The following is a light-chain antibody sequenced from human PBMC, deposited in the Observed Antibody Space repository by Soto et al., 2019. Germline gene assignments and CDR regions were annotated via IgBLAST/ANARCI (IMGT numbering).Light chain of an antibody. CDR2: RNT. Sequence: QSVLTQPPSASGTPGQRVTISCSGSSSNIGSNYVFWYQHLPGTAPKLLIYRNTQRPSGVPDRFSGSKSGTSASLAISGLRSEDETDYYCAAWDDSLSRVVFGGGTKLTVL. J-gene: IGLJ2*01. CDR1: SSNIGSNY. V-gene: IGLV1-47*01. CDR3: AAWDDSLSRVV.